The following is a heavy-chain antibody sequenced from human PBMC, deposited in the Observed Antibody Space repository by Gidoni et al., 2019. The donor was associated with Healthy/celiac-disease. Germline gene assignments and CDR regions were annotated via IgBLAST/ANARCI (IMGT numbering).Heavy chain of an antibody. Sequence: EVQLLESGGGLVQPGGSLRLPCSASGFPFTSSAMSWVRQDPGKGLEWVSAISGSGGSTYYADSVKGRFTISRDNSKNTLYLQMNSLRAEDTAVYYCAKDWYDSSGYYYGDDAFDIWGQGTMVTVSS. CDR3: AKDWYDSSGYYYGDDAFDI. CDR1: GFPFTSSA. CDR2: ISGSGGST. V-gene: IGHV3-23*01. D-gene: IGHD3-22*01. J-gene: IGHJ3*02.